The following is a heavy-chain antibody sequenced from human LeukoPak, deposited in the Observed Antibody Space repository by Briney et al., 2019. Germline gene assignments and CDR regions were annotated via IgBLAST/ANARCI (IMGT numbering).Heavy chain of an antibody. Sequence: SETLSLTCAVSGGSISGGYWSWIRQPPGRGLEWIGYVYTSGSTNYNPSLKSRVTISVDTSKSQFALKLSSVTAADTAVYYCAKSYFDYSTYYSYYFNLWGQGALVTVSS. J-gene: IGHJ4*02. V-gene: IGHV4-4*09. CDR1: GGSISGGY. D-gene: IGHD4-11*01. CDR2: VYTSGST. CDR3: AKSYFDYSTYYSYYFNL.